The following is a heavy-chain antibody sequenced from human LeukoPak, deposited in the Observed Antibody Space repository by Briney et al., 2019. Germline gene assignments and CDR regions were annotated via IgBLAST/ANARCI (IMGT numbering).Heavy chain of an antibody. D-gene: IGHD1-26*01. V-gene: IGHV1-2*02. Sequence: GASVKVSCKASGHTFTGYYMHWVRQAPGQGLEWMGWINPNSGGTNYAQKFQGRVTMTRDTSISTAYMELSSLRSEDTAVYYCARVPGSRWELWGPFDYWGQGTLVTVSS. CDR3: ARVPGSRWELWGPFDY. CDR1: GHTFTGYY. J-gene: IGHJ4*02. CDR2: INPNSGGT.